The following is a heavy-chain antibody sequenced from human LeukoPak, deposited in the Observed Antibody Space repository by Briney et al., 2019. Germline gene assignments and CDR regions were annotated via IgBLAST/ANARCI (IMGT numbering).Heavy chain of an antibody. Sequence: GGSLRLSCSASGFTFSTYAMHWVRRAPGKGLEYVSAISTNGGITYYADSVKGRFTISRDNSKNTLYLQMSSLRAEDTAVYYCVKGVVCANGVCRTRLDYWGQGTLVTVSS. CDR2: ISTNGGIT. CDR1: GFTFSTYA. J-gene: IGHJ4*02. V-gene: IGHV3-64D*06. CDR3: VKGVVCANGVCRTRLDY. D-gene: IGHD2-8*01.